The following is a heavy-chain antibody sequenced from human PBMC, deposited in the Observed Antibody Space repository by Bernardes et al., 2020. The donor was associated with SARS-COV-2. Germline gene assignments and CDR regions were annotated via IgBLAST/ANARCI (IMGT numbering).Heavy chain of an antibody. V-gene: IGHV2-5*02. Sequence: SGPTLVKPTQTLTLTCPFSGFSLSPSGVGVGWIRQPPGKALEWLALIYWDDDKRYSPSLKSRLTITKDTSKNQVVLTMTNMDPVDTATYYCAHGYYDYVWGSYRLDAFDIWGQGTMVTVSS. CDR3: AHGYYDYVWGSYRLDAFDI. CDR1: GFSLSPSGVG. CDR2: IYWDDDK. J-gene: IGHJ3*02. D-gene: IGHD3-16*02.